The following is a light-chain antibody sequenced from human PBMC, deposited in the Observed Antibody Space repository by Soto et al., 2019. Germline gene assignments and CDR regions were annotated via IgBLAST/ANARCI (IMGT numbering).Light chain of an antibody. CDR3: QQLNSYPLT. V-gene: IGKV1-9*01. J-gene: IGKJ4*01. CDR2: AAS. CDR1: QGISSY. Sequence: DIQLTQSPSFLSASVGDRVTITCRASQGISSYLAWYQQKPGKAPKLLIYAASTLQSGVPSRFSGSGSGTEFTLTISSLQPEYFATYYCQQLNSYPLTVGGGTKV.